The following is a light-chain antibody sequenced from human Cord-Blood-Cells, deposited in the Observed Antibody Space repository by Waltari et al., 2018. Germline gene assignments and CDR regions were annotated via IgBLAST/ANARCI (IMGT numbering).Light chain of an antibody. CDR2: EGS. V-gene: IGLV2-23*01. J-gene: IGLJ2*01. CDR1: SSDVGRYNL. Sequence: QSALTQPASVSGSPGQSITIPCTGTSSDVGRYNLLSWYQQHPGKAPKLMIYEGSKLPSGVSNRFSGSKSGNTASLTISGLQAEDEADYYCCSYAGSSLVVFGGGTKLTVL. CDR3: CSYAGSSLVV.